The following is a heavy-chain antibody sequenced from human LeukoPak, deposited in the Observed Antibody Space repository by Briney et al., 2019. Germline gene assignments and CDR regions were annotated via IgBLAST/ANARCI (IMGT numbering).Heavy chain of an antibody. CDR1: GFTFSSYS. CDR3: ATIYYGSGSPGFDY. CDR2: ISSSSSYI. V-gene: IGHV3-21*01. Sequence: PGGSLRLSCAASGFTFSSYSMNWVRQAPGKGLEWVSSISSSSSYIYYADSVKGRFTISRDNAKNSLYLQMNSLRAEDTAVYYCATIYYGSGSPGFDYWGQGTLVTVSS. D-gene: IGHD3-10*01. J-gene: IGHJ4*02.